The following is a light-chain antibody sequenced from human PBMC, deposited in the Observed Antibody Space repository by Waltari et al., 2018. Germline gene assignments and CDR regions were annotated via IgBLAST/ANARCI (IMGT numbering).Light chain of an antibody. V-gene: IGLV2-8*01. Sequence: QSALTPPPSVSGSPGQSVTISCTGTSSDAGGYTSASWSHQHLGKAPKLMIYEVSKRPSGVPDRFSGSKSGNTASLTVSGLQAEDEADYYCSSYAGSNDYVFGTGTKVTVL. CDR2: EVS. CDR3: SSYAGSNDYV. J-gene: IGLJ1*01. CDR1: SSDAGGYTS.